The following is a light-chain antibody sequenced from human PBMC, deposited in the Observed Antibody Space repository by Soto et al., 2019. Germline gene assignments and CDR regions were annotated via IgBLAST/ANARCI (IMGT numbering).Light chain of an antibody. CDR2: GVT. CDR3: SSYSGAYSNVI. J-gene: IGLJ2*01. Sequence: QSALTQPPSASGSPGQSVTISCAGTYNDAGDYNYVSWYQQLPGKVPKLLIYGVTERPSGVPGRFSGSKSGNTASLTVSDLQPADEAIYYCSSYSGAYSNVIFGGGTKLTVL. V-gene: IGLV2-8*01. CDR1: YNDAGDYNY.